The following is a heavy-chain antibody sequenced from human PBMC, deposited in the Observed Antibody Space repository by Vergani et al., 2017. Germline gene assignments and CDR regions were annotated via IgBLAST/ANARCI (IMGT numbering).Heavy chain of an antibody. V-gene: IGHV3-30*04. CDR1: GFTFSSYA. CDR2: ISYDGSNK. Sequence: QVQLVESGGGVVQPGRSLRLSCAASGFTFSSYAMHWVRQAPGKGLEWVAVISYDGSNKYYADSVKGRFTISRDNSKNTLYLQMNSLRAEDTAVYYCARDDGGYDYEGWFDAWGQGTLVTVSS. D-gene: IGHD5-12*01. CDR3: ARDDGGYDYEGWFDA. J-gene: IGHJ5*02.